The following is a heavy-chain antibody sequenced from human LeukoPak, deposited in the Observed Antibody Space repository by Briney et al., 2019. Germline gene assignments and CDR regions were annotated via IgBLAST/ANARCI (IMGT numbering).Heavy chain of an antibody. CDR2: IYTSGST. CDR1: GGSISSYY. Sequence: SETLSLTCTVSGGSISSYYWSWIRQPAGKGLEWIGRIYTSGSTNYNPSLKSRVTMSVDTSKNQSSLKLSSVTAADTAVYYCARGPSSRELLSYFDYWGQGTLVTVSS. J-gene: IGHJ4*02. D-gene: IGHD1-26*01. CDR3: ARGPSSRELLSYFDY. V-gene: IGHV4-4*07.